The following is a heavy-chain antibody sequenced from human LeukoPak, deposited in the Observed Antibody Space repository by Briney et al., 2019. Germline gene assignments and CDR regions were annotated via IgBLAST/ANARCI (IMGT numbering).Heavy chain of an antibody. CDR1: GYTFTSYA. V-gene: IGHV1-3*01. CDR2: INAGNGNT. D-gene: IGHD2-21*02. J-gene: IGHJ6*02. CDR3: ARVLGDPDYYYYGMDV. Sequence: ASVKVSCKASGYTFTSYAMHWVRQAPGQRLEWMGWINAGNGNTKYSQKFQGRVTITRDTSVSTAYMELSSLRSEDTAVYYCARVLGDPDYYYYGMDVWGQGTTVTVSS.